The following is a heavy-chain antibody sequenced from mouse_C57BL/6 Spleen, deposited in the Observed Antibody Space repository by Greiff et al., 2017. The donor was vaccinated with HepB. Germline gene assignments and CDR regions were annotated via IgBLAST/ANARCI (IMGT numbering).Heavy chain of an antibody. Sequence: EVKLQESGGGLVKPGGSLKLSCAASGFTFSSYAMSWVRQTPEKRLEWVATISDGGSYTYYPDNVKGRFTISRDNAKNNLYLQMSHLKSEDTAMYYCARGSYHDYWGQGTTLTVSS. V-gene: IGHV5-4*03. CDR3: ARGSYHDY. CDR2: ISDGGSYT. J-gene: IGHJ2*01. D-gene: IGHD1-1*01. CDR1: GFTFSSYA.